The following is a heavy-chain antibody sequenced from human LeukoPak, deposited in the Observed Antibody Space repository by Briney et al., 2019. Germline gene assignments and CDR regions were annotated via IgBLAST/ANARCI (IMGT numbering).Heavy chain of an antibody. J-gene: IGHJ3*02. CDR3: ARPAYRGSYYDAFDI. CDR1: GGSISSSSYY. V-gene: IGHV4-39*01. CDR2: IYYSGST. D-gene: IGHD1-26*01. Sequence: PSETLSLTCTVSGGSISSSSYYWGWIRQPPGKGLEWIGSIYYSGSTYYNLSLKSRVTISVDTSRNKFSLKLNSVTAADTAVYYCARPAYRGSYYDAFDIWGQGTMVTVSS.